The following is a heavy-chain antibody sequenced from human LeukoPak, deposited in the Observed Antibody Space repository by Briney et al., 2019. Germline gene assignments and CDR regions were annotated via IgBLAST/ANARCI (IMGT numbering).Heavy chain of an antibody. Sequence: SETLSLTCAVYGGSFSNYFWNWIRQPPGKGLEWIAEIHHTGHINYNPSFKSRVTVSEDRSKNQFSLKLTSVTAADTAVYYCALFEVVVGSTQDFWGQGTLVTVSS. CDR2: IHHTGHI. D-gene: IGHD2-15*01. V-gene: IGHV4-34*01. CDR3: ALFEVVVGSTQDF. J-gene: IGHJ4*02. CDR1: GGSFSNYF.